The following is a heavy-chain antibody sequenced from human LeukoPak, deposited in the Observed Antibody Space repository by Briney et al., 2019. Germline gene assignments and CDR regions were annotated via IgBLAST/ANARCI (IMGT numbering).Heavy chain of an antibody. J-gene: IGHJ3*02. CDR3: ATSGIAVAGTDDAFDI. CDR1: GFTFSSYA. CDR2: IYSGGST. D-gene: IGHD6-19*01. Sequence: GGSLRLSCAASGFTFSSYAMNWVRQAPGKGLEWVSVIYSGGSTYYADSVKGRFTISRDNSKNTLYLQMNSLRAEDTAVYYCATSGIAVAGTDDAFDIWGQGTMVTVSS. V-gene: IGHV3-66*01.